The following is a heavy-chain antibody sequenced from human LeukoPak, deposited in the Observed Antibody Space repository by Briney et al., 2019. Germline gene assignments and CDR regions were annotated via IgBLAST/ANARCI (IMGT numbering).Heavy chain of an antibody. J-gene: IGHJ5*02. CDR2: IRSNSDGGTI. CDR3: ATDFYDST. CDR1: GFTFSNAW. V-gene: IGHV3-15*07. D-gene: IGHD3-22*01. Sequence: PGGSLRLSCATSGFTFSNAWMNWVRQAPGKGLEWVGRIRSNSDGGTIDYAAPVKGRFTLSRDDSKTTLYLQMNSLQTEDAAVYYCATDFYDSTWGQGTLVTVSS.